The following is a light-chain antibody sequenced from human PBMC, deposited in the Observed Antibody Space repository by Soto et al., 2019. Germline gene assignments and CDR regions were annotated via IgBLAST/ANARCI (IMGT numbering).Light chain of an antibody. CDR2: EVS. CDR3: TSYTSSSTRV. CDR1: SSDVGGYDY. Sequence: ALTQPASVSGSPGQSITISCTGTSSDVGGYDYVSWYQQHAGKAPKLMIFEVSNRPSGVSNRFSGSKSGNTASLTISGLQADDEADYYCTSYTSSSTRVFGGGTKVTVL. J-gene: IGLJ2*01. V-gene: IGLV2-14*01.